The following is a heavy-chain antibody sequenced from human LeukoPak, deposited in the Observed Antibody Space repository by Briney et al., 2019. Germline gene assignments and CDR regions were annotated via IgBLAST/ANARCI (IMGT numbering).Heavy chain of an antibody. CDR3: ARDNPTLAAAGYPSYYGMDV. CDR1: GGSISSYY. D-gene: IGHD6-13*01. V-gene: IGHV4-59*01. CDR2: IYYSGST. Sequence: SETLSLTCTVSGGSISSYYWSWLRQPPGKGLEWIGYIYYSGSTNYNPSLKSRVTISVDTSKNQFSLKLSSVTAADTAVYYCARDNPTLAAAGYPSYYGMDVWGQGTTVTVSS. J-gene: IGHJ6*02.